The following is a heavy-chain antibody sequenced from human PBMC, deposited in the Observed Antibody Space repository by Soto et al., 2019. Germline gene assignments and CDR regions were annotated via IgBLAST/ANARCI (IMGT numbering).Heavy chain of an antibody. Sequence: QVQLVQSGAEVKKPGASVKVSCKASGYTFTNYAMHWVRQAPGQRLEWMGWINAGNGNTKSSQKFQGRVTITRDTSASTAYMELSSLRSEDTAVYYCARGGSLYWYFDLWGRGTLVTVSS. CDR1: GYTFTNYA. V-gene: IGHV1-3*01. CDR2: INAGNGNT. D-gene: IGHD1-26*01. J-gene: IGHJ2*01. CDR3: ARGGSLYWYFDL.